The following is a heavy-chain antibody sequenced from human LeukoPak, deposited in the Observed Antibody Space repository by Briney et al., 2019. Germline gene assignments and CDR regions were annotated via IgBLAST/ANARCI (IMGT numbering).Heavy chain of an antibody. D-gene: IGHD3-10*01. J-gene: IGHJ4*02. V-gene: IGHV4-59*12. CDR2: IYYSGST. Sequence: SETLSLTCTVSGGSISSYYWSWIRQPPGKGLEWIGSIYYSGSTYYNPSLKSRVSISVDTSKNQFSLKLSSVTAADTAVYYCARDARVQKWFGELLKTTTYYFDYWGQGTLVTVSS. CDR1: GGSISSYY. CDR3: ARDARVQKWFGELLKTTTYYFDY.